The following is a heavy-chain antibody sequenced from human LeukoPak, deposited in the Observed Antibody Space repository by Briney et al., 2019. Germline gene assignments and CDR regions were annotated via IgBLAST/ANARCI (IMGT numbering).Heavy chain of an antibody. V-gene: IGHV3-9*01. D-gene: IGHD1-26*01. Sequence: SLRLSCAASGFTFDDYAMHWVRQAPGKGLEWVSGISWNSGSIGYADSVKGRFTISRDNAKNSLYLQMNSLRAEDTALYYCAKVNSGSHNYFDYWGQGTLVTVSS. CDR2: ISWNSGSI. CDR1: GFTFDDYA. CDR3: AKVNSGSHNYFDY. J-gene: IGHJ4*02.